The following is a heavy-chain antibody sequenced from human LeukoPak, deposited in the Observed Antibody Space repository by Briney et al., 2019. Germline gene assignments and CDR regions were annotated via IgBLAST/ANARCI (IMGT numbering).Heavy chain of an antibody. CDR1: GFTFSSYG. D-gene: IGHD2-2*01. V-gene: IGHV3-30*02. CDR2: IWYDGSNK. CDR3: VKGGCSSTSCYVNWFDP. Sequence: GGSLRLSCAASGFTFSSYGMHWVRQAPGKGLEWVAVIWYDGSNKYYADSVKGRFTISRDNSKNTLYLQMSSLRAEDTAVYYRVKGGCSSTSCYVNWFDPWGQGTLVTVSS. J-gene: IGHJ5*02.